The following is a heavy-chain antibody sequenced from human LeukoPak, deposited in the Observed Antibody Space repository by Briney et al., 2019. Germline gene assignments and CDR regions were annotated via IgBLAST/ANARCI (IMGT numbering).Heavy chain of an antibody. CDR2: INHSGST. CDR3: ALRDSSGYYPDY. Sequence: SETLSLTCAVYGGSFSGYYWSWIRQPPGKGLEWIGEINHSGSTNYNPSLKSRVTISVDTSKNQFSLKLSSVTATDTAVYYCALRDSSGYYPDYWGQGTLVTVSS. V-gene: IGHV4-34*01. CDR1: GGSFSGYY. D-gene: IGHD3-22*01. J-gene: IGHJ4*02.